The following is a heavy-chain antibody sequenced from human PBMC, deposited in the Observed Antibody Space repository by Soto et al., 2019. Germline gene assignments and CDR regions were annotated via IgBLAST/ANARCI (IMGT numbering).Heavy chain of an antibody. CDR1: GGSISSYY. CDR3: ARDNYHSSGWYASSYYFDY. V-gene: IGHV4-59*01. CDR2: IYYSGGT. Sequence: PSETLSLTCTVSGGSISSYYWSWIRQPPGKGLEWIGYIYYSGGTNYNPSLKSRVTISVDTSKNQFSLKLSSVTAADTAVYYCARDNYHSSGWYASSYYFDYCGQGTLVTVSS. D-gene: IGHD6-19*01. J-gene: IGHJ4*02.